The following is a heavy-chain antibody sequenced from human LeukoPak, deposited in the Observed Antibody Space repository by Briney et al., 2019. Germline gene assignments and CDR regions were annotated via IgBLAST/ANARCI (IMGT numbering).Heavy chain of an antibody. J-gene: IGHJ4*02. Sequence: SETLSLTCAVYGGSFSGYYWSCIRQPPGKGLEWIGEINHSGSTNYNLSLKSRVTITVDTSKNQFSLKLSSVTAADTAVYYCARRGVLLPFDYWGQGTLVTVSS. CDR2: INHSGST. V-gene: IGHV4-34*01. CDR1: GGSFSGYY. CDR3: ARRGVLLPFDY. D-gene: IGHD2-15*01.